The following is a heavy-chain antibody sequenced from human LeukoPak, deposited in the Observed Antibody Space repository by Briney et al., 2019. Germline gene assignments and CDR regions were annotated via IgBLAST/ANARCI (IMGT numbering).Heavy chain of an antibody. D-gene: IGHD6-19*01. CDR1: GGSISSGSYY. CDR3: ARGGGWSNQFDY. V-gene: IGHV4-39*07. Sequence: SETLSLTCTVSGGSISSGSYYWGWIRQPPGKGLEWIGSIYYSGSTYYNPSLKSRVTISVDTSKNQFSLKLSSVTAADTAVYYCARGGGWSNQFDYWGQGTLVTVSS. J-gene: IGHJ4*02. CDR2: IYYSGST.